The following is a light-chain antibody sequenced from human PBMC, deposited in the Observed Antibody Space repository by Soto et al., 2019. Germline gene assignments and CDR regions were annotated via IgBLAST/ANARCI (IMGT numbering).Light chain of an antibody. J-gene: IGKJ3*01. CDR1: QDIRNF. CDR2: AAS. CDR3: QKYSSVPV. V-gene: IGKV1-27*01. Sequence: DIQMTQSPTSLSASVGDRVTITCRASQDIRNFVAWYQQKPGKAPTLLIYAASTLQSGVPSRFSGSGSGTDFTLTINSLQPEDVATYSGQKYSSVPVFGPGTKVEIK.